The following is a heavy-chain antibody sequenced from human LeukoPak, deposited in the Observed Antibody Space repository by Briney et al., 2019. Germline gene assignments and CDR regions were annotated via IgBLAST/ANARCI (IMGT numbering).Heavy chain of an antibody. CDR3: ARLAETSDYYGMDV. V-gene: IGHV5-51*01. J-gene: IGHJ6*02. Sequence: ESLKISCKGSGYSFTSYWIGWVRQMPRKGPEWMGIIYPGDSDTRYSPSFQGQVIISADKSIDTAYLRWSSLKASDTAMYYCARLAETSDYYGMDVWGQGTTVTVSS. CDR1: GYSFTSYW. CDR2: IYPGDSDT.